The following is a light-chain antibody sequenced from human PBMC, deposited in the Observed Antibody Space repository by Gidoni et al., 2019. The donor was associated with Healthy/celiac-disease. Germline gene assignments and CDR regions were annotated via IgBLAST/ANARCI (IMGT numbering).Light chain of an antibody. J-gene: IGLJ3*02. V-gene: IGLV2-8*01. CDR1: SSDVGGYNY. CDR2: EVS. CDR3: SSYAGRVWV. Sequence: QSALTQPPSASGSPGQSVTISCTGTSSDVGGYNYVSWYQQHPGKAPKLMIYEVSKRPSGVPGRFSGSKSGNAASLTVSGLQAEDEADYYCSSYAGRVWVFGGGTKLTVL.